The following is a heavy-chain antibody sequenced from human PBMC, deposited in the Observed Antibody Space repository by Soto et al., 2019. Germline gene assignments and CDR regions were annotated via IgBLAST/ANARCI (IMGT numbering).Heavy chain of an antibody. J-gene: IGHJ6*02. CDR2: IYYSGST. Sequence: SETLSLTCTVSGGSISSSYWSWIRQPPGKGLEWIGYIYYSGSTNYNPSLKSRVTISVDTSKNQFSLNLSSVTAADTAVYFCARDESYYYGSGSYYNKHYYYYGMDVWGQGTTVTVSS. V-gene: IGHV4-59*01. D-gene: IGHD3-10*01. CDR1: GGSISSSY. CDR3: ARDESYYYGSGSYYNKHYYYYGMDV.